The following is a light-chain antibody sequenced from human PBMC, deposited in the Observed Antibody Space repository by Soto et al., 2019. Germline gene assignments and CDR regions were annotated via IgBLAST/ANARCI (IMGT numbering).Light chain of an antibody. CDR1: QSISSY. Sequence: DIQMTQSPSSLSASVGDRVTITCRASQSISSYLNWYQQKPGKAPKLLIYAASSLQSGVPSRFSGSGSGTDVTLTISSLQPEDFATYYCQQSYSTPCTFGQGTKVDIK. V-gene: IGKV1-39*01. CDR3: QQSYSTPCT. CDR2: AAS. J-gene: IGKJ1*01.